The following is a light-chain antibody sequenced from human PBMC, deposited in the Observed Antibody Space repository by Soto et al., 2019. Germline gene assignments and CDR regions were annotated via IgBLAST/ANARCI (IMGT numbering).Light chain of an antibody. CDR1: QSLVHSDGNTY. V-gene: IGKV2-24*01. J-gene: IGKJ1*01. CDR3: MQATQSTWT. CDR2: KVS. Sequence: DIVMTQTPLSSPVTLGQAASISCRTSQSLVHSDGNTYLSWFHQSPGQPPRLLIYKVSDRFSGVPARFSGSGAGTDYTLTISRVEAEDVGLYYCMQATQSTWTFGQGTMVEIK.